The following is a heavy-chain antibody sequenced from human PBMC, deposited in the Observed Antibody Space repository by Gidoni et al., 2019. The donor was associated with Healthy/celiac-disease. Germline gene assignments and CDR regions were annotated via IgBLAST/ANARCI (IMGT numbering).Heavy chain of an antibody. CDR1: GFTFSSYG. Sequence: QVQLVESGGGVVQPGRSLRLSCAASGFTFSSYGMHWVRQAPGKGLEWVAVIWYDGSNKYYADSVKGRFTISRDNSKNTLYLQMNSLRAEDTAVYYCAREVIKGPQRVGYFDYWGQGTLVTVSS. CDR2: IWYDGSNK. D-gene: IGHD1-1*01. V-gene: IGHV3-33*01. CDR3: AREVIKGPQRVGYFDY. J-gene: IGHJ4*02.